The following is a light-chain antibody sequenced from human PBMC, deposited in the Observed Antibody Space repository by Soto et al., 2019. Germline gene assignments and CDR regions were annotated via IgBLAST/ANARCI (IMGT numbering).Light chain of an antibody. CDR1: QSVADSY. CDR2: SAT. Sequence: EVGLTQSPGTLSLSPGERATLSCRASQSVADSYLVWYQQKPGRAPRLLFYSATRRAPGIPDRFSGSGCGTEFTLTISTLEPDDFAVYYCHHFGSSPETFGQGSKVE. CDR3: HHFGSSPET. J-gene: IGKJ1*01. V-gene: IGKV3-20*01.